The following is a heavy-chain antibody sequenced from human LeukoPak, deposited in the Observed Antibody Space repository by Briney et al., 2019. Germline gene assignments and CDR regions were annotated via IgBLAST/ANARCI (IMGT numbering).Heavy chain of an antibody. J-gene: IGHJ3*02. V-gene: IGHV3-53*01. Sequence: PGGSLRLSCAASGFTVSSNYMSWVRQAPGKGLEWVSVIYSGGSAYYADSVKGRFTISRDNSKNTLYLQMNSLTVEDTAVYYCANIAAVGPEGFDIWGQGTMVTVSS. D-gene: IGHD6-13*01. CDR2: IYSGGSA. CDR3: ANIAAVGPEGFDI. CDR1: GFTVSSNY.